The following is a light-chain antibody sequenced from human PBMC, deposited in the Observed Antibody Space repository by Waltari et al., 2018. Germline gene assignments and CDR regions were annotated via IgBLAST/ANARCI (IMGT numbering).Light chain of an antibody. CDR3: QQYVSSPLT. CDR2: GAS. V-gene: IGKV3-20*01. CDR1: QSVSSTY. Sequence: EIVLTQSPVTLYLSPGERATLSCRTSQSVSSTYIAWYQQKPGQTPRLFIYGASNRATGIPDRFSGSGSGTDFTLTISRLEPEDSAVYYCQQYVSSPLTFGGGTKVEIK. J-gene: IGKJ4*01.